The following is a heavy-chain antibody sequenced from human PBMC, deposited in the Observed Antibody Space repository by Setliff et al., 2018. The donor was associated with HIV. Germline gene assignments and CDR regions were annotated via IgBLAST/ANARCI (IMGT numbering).Heavy chain of an antibody. CDR2: IRGKAYGGTT. J-gene: IGHJ5*02. V-gene: IGHV3-49*04. Sequence: PGGSLRLSCAASGFTFSTYSMNWVRQAPGKGLEWVGFIRGKAYGGTTQYAASVKDRFTISRDDSKSIAYLQMNSLKTDDTAVYYCSRGGRPTDEYVWFDPWGQGTQVTVSS. CDR1: GFTFSTYS. D-gene: IGHD2-15*01. CDR3: SRGGRPTDEYVWFDP.